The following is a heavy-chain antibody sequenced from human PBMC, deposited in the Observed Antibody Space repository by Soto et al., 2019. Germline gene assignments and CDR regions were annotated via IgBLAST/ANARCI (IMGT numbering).Heavy chain of an antibody. CDR2: IYPGDSDT. D-gene: IGHD2-15*01. Sequence: PGESLKISCKGSGYSFTSYWIGWVRQMPGKGLEWMGIIYPGDSDTGYSSSFQGQVTISADKSISTAYLQWSSLKASDTAMYYCATSGGGWYDYYGMDVWGQGTTVTVSS. CDR1: GYSFTSYW. V-gene: IGHV5-51*01. J-gene: IGHJ6*02. CDR3: ATSGGGWYDYYGMDV.